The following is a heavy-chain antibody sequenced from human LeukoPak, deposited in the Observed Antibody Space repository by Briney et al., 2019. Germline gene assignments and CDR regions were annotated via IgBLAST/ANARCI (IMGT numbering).Heavy chain of an antibody. CDR1: GFTFSNYA. J-gene: IGHJ4*02. V-gene: IGHV3-23*01. Sequence: GGSLRLSCAASGFTFSNYAMTWVRQAPGKGLEWVSRISGSGTTTDYADSVKGRFTVSRDNSKNTVYLQMTSLRAEDTAIYYCAKDSDISAFFDYWGQGTPVTVSS. D-gene: IGHD2-15*01. CDR2: ISGSGTTT. CDR3: AKDSDISAFFDY.